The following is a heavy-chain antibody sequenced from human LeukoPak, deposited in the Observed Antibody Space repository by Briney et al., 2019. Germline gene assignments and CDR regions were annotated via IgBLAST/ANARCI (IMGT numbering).Heavy chain of an antibody. J-gene: IGHJ1*01. D-gene: IGHD6-19*01. CDR3: AIRAKYSSGWYGTRGEYFQH. CDR2: ISDDGGLK. Sequence: GGSLRLSCTASGFSLRNHGMHWVRQAPGKGLEWVAVISDDGGLKYYADSLKGRFTISRDNSKNTLYLQMNSLRAEDTAVYYCAIRAKYSSGWYGTRGEYFQHWGQGTLVTVSS. V-gene: IGHV3-30*03. CDR1: GFSLRNHG.